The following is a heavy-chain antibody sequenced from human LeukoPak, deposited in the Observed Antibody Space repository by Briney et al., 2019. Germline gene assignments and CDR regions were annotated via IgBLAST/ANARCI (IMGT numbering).Heavy chain of an antibody. CDR2: IYSGGST. Sequence: GGSLRLSCAASGFTVSSNYMSWVRQAPGKGLEWVSVIYSGGSTYYADSVKGRFTISRDNSKNTLYLQMNSLRAEDTAVYYCARDPTTDAFDIWGRGTMVTVSS. V-gene: IGHV3-53*01. D-gene: IGHD1-7*01. CDR3: ARDPTTDAFDI. CDR1: GFTVSSNY. J-gene: IGHJ3*02.